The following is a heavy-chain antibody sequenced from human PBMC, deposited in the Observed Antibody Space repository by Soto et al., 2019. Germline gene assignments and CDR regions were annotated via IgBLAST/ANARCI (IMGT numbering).Heavy chain of an antibody. CDR1: GGSITSSSHF. CDR3: ARQAPYSSSWYDY. Sequence: SETLSLTCSASGGSITSSSHFWGWVRQPPGKGLEWIGTIYFTGNTYYTPSLKSRLTMSIDTSKNQFSLKLSSVTAADTAVYYCARQAPYSSSWYDYWGQGTLVTVSS. D-gene: IGHD6-13*01. J-gene: IGHJ4*02. CDR2: IYFTGNT. V-gene: IGHV4-39*01.